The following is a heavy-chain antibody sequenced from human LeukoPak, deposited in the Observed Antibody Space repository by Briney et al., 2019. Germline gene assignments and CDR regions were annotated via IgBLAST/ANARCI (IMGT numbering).Heavy chain of an antibody. Sequence: SVKVSCKDSGGTFSSYAISWVRQAPGQGLEWMGRIIPIFGTANYAQKFQGRVTITTDESTSTAYMELSSLRSEDTAVYYCARDDNPSMVVTAVDYWGQGTLVTVSS. D-gene: IGHD4-23*01. CDR1: GGTFSSYA. CDR3: ARDDNPSMVVTAVDY. J-gene: IGHJ4*02. V-gene: IGHV1-69*05. CDR2: IIPIFGTA.